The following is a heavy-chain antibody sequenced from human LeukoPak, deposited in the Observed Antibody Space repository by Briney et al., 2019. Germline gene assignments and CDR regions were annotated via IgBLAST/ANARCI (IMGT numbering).Heavy chain of an antibody. J-gene: IGHJ3*02. V-gene: IGHV1-46*03. CDR1: GYTFTGYY. Sequence: ASVKVSCKASGYTFTGYYMHWVRQAPGQGLEWMGIINPSGGSTSYAQKFQGRVTMTRDMSTSTVYMELSSLRSEDTAVYYCVSSSSAFDIWGQGTMVTVSS. D-gene: IGHD6-6*01. CDR2: INPSGGST. CDR3: VSSSSAFDI.